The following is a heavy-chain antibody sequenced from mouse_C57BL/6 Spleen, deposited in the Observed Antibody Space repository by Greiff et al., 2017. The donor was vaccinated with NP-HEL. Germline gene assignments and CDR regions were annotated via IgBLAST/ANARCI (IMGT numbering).Heavy chain of an antibody. CDR2: ISDGGSYT. V-gene: IGHV5-4*01. Sequence: EVHLVESGGGLVKPGGSLKLSCAASGFTFSSYAMSWVRQTPEKRLEWVATISDGGSYTSYPDNVKGRFTISRDNAKNNLYLQMSHLKSEDTAMYYCARGSKGLYYAMDYWGQATSVTVSS. CDR1: GFTFSSYA. J-gene: IGHJ4*01. CDR3: ARGSKGLYYAMDY. D-gene: IGHD3-3*01.